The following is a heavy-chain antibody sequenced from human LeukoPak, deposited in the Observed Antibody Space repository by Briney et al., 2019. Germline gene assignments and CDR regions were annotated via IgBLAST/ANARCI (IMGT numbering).Heavy chain of an antibody. CDR1: GFSFSVYE. V-gene: IGHV3-48*03. CDR2: ISGSDTST. D-gene: IGHD6-19*01. Sequence: AGSLRLSCAASGFSFSVYEMHWVRQAPGRGLEWIADISGSDTSTYYADSVKGRFTISRDNAKNSLYLQMNRLRVEDTAVYYCTTLTVASNFDYWGQGTLVTVSS. CDR3: TTLTVASNFDY. J-gene: IGHJ4*02.